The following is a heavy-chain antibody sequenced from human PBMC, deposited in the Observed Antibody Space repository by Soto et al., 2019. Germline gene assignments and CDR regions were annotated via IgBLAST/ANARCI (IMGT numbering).Heavy chain of an antibody. J-gene: IGHJ4*02. CDR2: IWYDGSNK. CDR1: GFTFSSYG. CDR3: ARLGYCSGGSCHSYFDY. V-gene: IGHV3-33*01. Sequence: GGSLRLSCAASGFTFSSYGMHWVRQAPGKGLEWVAVIWYDGSNKYYADSVKGRFTISRDNSKNTLYLQMNSLRAEDTAVYYCARLGYCSGGSCHSYFDYWGQGTLVTVSS. D-gene: IGHD2-15*01.